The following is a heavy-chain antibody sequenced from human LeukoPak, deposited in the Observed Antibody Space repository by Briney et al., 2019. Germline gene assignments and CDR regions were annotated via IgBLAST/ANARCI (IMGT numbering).Heavy chain of an antibody. CDR2: IYHSGST. J-gene: IGHJ6*02. V-gene: IGHV4-30-2*01. D-gene: IGHD2-21*01. CDR1: GGSISSGGYS. Sequence: PSETLSLTCAVSGGSISSGGYSWSWIRQPPGNGLEWIGYIYHSGSTYYTPSLKSRVTISGDRSKNQFSLKLSSVTAADTAVYCCARALFGMDVWGQGTTVTVYS. CDR3: ARALFGMDV.